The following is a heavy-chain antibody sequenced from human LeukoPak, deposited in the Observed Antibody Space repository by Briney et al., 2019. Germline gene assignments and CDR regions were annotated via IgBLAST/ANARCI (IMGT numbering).Heavy chain of an antibody. V-gene: IGHV4-59*01. D-gene: IGHD6-13*01. J-gene: IGHJ4*02. Sequence: PSETLSLTCTVSGGSISSYYWSWIRQPPGEGLEWIGYIYYSGSTNYNPSLKSRVTISVDTSKNQFSLKLSSVTAADTAVYYCARLSSSSWYYFDYWGQGTLVTVSS. CDR1: GGSISSYY. CDR3: ARLSSSSWYYFDY. CDR2: IYYSGST.